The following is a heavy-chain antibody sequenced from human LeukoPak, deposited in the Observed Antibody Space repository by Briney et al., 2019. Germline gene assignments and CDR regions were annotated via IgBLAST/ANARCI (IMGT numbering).Heavy chain of an antibody. D-gene: IGHD5-24*01. V-gene: IGHV6-1*01. J-gene: IGHJ6*02. CDR2: TYYRSKWYN. CDR3: ARGLRLQFNYYGMDV. Sequence: WVRQMPGKGLEWLGRTYYRSKWYNDYAVSVKSRITINPDTSKNQFSLQLNSVTPEDTAVYYYARGLRLQFNYYGMDVWGQGTTVTVSS.